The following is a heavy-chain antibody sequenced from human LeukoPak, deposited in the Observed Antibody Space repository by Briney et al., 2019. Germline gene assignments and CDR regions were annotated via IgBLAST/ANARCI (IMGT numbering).Heavy chain of an antibody. CDR2: ISAYNGNT. V-gene: IGHV1-18*04. CDR3: ARGGRGRYYYDSSGYSNSDY. CDR1: GGAVSSFT. Sequence: ASVKVSCKASGGAVSSFTISWLRQAPGQGLEWMGWISAYNGNTNYAQKLQGRVTMTTDTSTSTAYMELRSLRSDDTAVYYCARGGRGRYYYDSSGYSNSDYWGQGTLVTVSS. J-gene: IGHJ4*02. D-gene: IGHD3-22*01.